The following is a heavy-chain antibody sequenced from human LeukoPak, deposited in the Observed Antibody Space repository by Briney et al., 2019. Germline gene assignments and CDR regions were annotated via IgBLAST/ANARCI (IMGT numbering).Heavy chain of an antibody. D-gene: IGHD6-19*01. CDR3: ARDAPCYGVGSTAIAVAGTAGGYYYYGMDV. J-gene: IGHJ6*02. CDR1: GFTSSDYY. Sequence: GGSLRLSCATPGFTSSDYYMSWIRQAPGKGLESVSYISSSGSTLYYADSVKGRFTISRDNAKNSLYLQMNSLRAEDTAVYYCARDAPCYGVGSTAIAVAGTAGGYYYYGMDVWGQGTTVTVSS. V-gene: IGHV3-11*01. CDR2: ISSSGSTL.